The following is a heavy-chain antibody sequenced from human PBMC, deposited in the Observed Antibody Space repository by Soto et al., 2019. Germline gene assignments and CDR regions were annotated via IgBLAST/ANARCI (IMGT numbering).Heavy chain of an antibody. Sequence: ASVKVSCKASGYTFTSYGISWVRQAPGQGLEWMGWISAYNGNTNYAQKLQGRVTMTTDTSTRTAYMELRSLRSDDTAVYYCARSKGAYDFWSGRYGMDVWGQGTTVTVSS. V-gene: IGHV1-18*01. D-gene: IGHD3-3*01. CDR3: ARSKGAYDFWSGRYGMDV. J-gene: IGHJ6*02. CDR1: GYTFTSYG. CDR2: ISAYNGNT.